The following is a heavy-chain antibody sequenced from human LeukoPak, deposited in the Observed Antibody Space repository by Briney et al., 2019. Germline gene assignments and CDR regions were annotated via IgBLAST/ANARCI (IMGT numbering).Heavy chain of an antibody. CDR3: ARDIRGEGFDAFDI. CDR1: GFTFSSYS. D-gene: IGHD3-16*01. J-gene: IGHJ3*02. CDR2: ISSSSSYI. V-gene: IGHV3-21*01. Sequence: GGSLRLSCAASGFTFSSYSMNWVRQAPGKGPEWVSSISSSSSYIYYADSVKGRFTISRDNAKNSLYLQMNSLRAEDTAVYYCARDIRGEGFDAFDIWGQGTMVTVSS.